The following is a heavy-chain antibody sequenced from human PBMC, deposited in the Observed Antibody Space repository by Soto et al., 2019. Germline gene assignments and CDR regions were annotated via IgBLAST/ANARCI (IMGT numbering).Heavy chain of an antibody. CDR1: GGTFSSYT. CDR2: IIPILGIA. V-gene: IGHV1-69*02. CDR3: ADAIAY. Sequence: QVQLVQSGAEVKKPGSSVKVSCKASGGTFSSYTISWVRQAPGQGLEWMGRIIPILGIANYAQKFQGRVTITADQATNTAYMELRSLRSEDTAVYYWADAIAYWGQGTLGTLSS. D-gene: IGHD2-15*01. J-gene: IGHJ4*02.